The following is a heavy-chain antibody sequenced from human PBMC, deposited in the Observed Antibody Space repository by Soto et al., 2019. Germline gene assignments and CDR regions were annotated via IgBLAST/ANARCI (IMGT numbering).Heavy chain of an antibody. Sequence: EEQLLESGGGLVQPGGSLRLSCAASGFTFSSYAMTWVRQAPGKGLEWVSALSGSGATTYYADSVKGRFTISRDNSKNTLYLQMNSLRAEDTAVYYCAKPPPYTLGGATPNYNYYGMDVWGQGTTVTVSS. CDR3: AKPPPYTLGGATPNYNYYGMDV. D-gene: IGHD1-26*01. J-gene: IGHJ6*02. V-gene: IGHV3-23*01. CDR1: GFTFSSYA. CDR2: LSGSGATT.